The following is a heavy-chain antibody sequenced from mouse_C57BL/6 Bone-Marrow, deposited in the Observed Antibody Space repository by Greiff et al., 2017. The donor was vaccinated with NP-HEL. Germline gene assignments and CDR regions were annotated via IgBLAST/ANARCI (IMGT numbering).Heavy chain of an antibody. V-gene: IGHV2-2*01. Sequence: QVHVKQSGPGLVQPSQSLSITCTVSGFSLTSYGVHWVRQSPGKGLEWLGVIWSGGSTDYNAAFISRLSISKDNSKSQVFFKMNSLQADDTAIYYCARNYYSNCGYFDYWGQGTTLTVSS. D-gene: IGHD2-5*01. CDR1: GFSLTSYG. CDR2: IWSGGST. CDR3: ARNYYSNCGYFDY. J-gene: IGHJ2*01.